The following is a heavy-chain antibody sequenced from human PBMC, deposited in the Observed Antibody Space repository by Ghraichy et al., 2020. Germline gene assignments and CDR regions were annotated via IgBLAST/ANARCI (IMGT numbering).Heavy chain of an antibody. V-gene: IGHV4-59*01. D-gene: IGHD5-18*01. CDR3: ARIIRGYATD. CDR1: GGSISDYY. Sequence: SETLSLTCTVSGGSISDYYWTWIRQPPGNGLEWVWNVFYTGSTDYNTSLKSRVTISVDTSKSQFSLNLISVTAADTAVYYCARIIRGYATDWGQGALGTGSS. J-gene: IGHJ4*02. CDR2: VFYTGST.